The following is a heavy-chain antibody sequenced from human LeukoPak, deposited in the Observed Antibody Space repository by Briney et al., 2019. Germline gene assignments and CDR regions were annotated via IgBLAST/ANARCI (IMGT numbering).Heavy chain of an antibody. Sequence: GSLRLSCAASGFTFSSYGMHWVRQAPGKGLEWVAFIRYDGSNKYYADSVKGRFTISRDNSKNTLYLQMNSLRAEDTAVYYCAKDLIMKISGSCRPRGYYYYMDVWGKGTTVTVSS. CDR3: AKDLIMKISGSCRPRGYYYYMDV. J-gene: IGHJ6*03. D-gene: IGHD1-26*01. CDR2: IRYDGSNK. V-gene: IGHV3-30*02. CDR1: GFTFSSYG.